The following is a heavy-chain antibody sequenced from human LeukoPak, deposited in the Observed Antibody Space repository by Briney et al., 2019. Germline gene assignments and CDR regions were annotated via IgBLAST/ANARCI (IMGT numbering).Heavy chain of an antibody. Sequence: GGSLRLSCSASGFTFSSYAMHWVRQAPGKGLEYVSAISSNGGSTYYADSVKGRFTISRDNSKNTLYLQMSSLRAEDTAVYYCAGAQWDGPWQYYYGMDVWGKGTTVTVSS. J-gene: IGHJ6*04. CDR3: AGAQWDGPWQYYYGMDV. V-gene: IGHV3-64D*06. CDR1: GFTFSSYA. CDR2: ISSNGGST. D-gene: IGHD1-26*01.